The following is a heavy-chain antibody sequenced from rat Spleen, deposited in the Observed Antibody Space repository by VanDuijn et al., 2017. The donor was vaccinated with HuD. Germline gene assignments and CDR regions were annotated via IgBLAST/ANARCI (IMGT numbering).Heavy chain of an antibody. CDR2: IISNGGSS. CDR3: ARPWEPGNY. Sequence: EVQLVESGGGLVQPGRSLKFSCAASGFTFSDYAMAWVRQAPKKGLEWVATIISNGGSSYSRDSVKGRFTISRDKAKSILFLQMDSLRSEDTATYYCARPWEPGNYWGQGVMVTVSS. J-gene: IGHJ2*01. CDR1: GFTFSDYA. V-gene: IGHV5-17*01. D-gene: IGHD5-1*01.